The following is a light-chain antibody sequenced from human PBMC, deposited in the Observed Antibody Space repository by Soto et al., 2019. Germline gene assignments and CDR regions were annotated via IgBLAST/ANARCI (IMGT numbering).Light chain of an antibody. J-gene: IGKJ1*01. Sequence: EIVMTQSPATLSVSPGERATLSCRASQSISSNLAWYQQKPGQAPRLLMFRTSSRATGFPARFSGSGSGTDFTLTISRLEPEDFAVYYCQQYDSSPRTFGQGTKVDI. V-gene: IGKV3-15*01. CDR2: RTS. CDR3: QQYDSSPRT. CDR1: QSISSN.